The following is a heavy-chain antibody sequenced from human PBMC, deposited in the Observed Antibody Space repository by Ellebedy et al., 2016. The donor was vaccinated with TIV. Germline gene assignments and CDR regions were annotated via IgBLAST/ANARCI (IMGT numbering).Heavy chain of an antibody. J-gene: IGHJ4*01. CDR2: IKQDGSET. V-gene: IGHV3-7*01. CDR3: ARDQWLGRAYYFDY. Sequence: GGSLRLSCAASGFTFSNYWMSWVRQAPGKGLEWVANIKQDGSETYYVDSVKGRFSISRDNAKKSPYLQMNSLRDEDTALYYCARDQWLGRAYYFDYWGQGTLVTVSS. D-gene: IGHD6-19*01. CDR1: GFTFSNYW.